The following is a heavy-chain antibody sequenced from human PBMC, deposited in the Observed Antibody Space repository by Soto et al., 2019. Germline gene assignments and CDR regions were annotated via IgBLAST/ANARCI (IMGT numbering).Heavy chain of an antibody. J-gene: IGHJ6*02. CDR1: GFTVSSNY. D-gene: IGHD2-15*01. CDR3: ARFKGYCSGGSCYHYYYGMDV. CDR2: IYSGGST. V-gene: IGHV3-66*01. Sequence: GGSLRLSCAASGFTVSSNYMSWVRQAPGKGLEWVSVIYSGGSTYYADSVKGRFTISRDNSKNTLYLQMNSLRAEDTAVYYCARFKGYCSGGSCYHYYYGMDVWGQGTTVTVSS.